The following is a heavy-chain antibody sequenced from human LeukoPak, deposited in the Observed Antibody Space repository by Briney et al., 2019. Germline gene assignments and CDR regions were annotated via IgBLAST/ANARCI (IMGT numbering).Heavy chain of an antibody. J-gene: IGHJ6*02. Sequence: GGSLRLSCAASGFTFSSYAMSWVRQAPGKGLEWVSAISGSGGSTYYADSVKGRFTISRDNSKNTLYLQMNSLRAEDTAVYYCAGGYYYGSGSSDYYYYYYGMDVWGQGTTVTVSS. D-gene: IGHD3-10*01. CDR1: GFTFSSYA. V-gene: IGHV3-23*01. CDR2: ISGSGGST. CDR3: AGGYYYGSGSSDYYYYYYGMDV.